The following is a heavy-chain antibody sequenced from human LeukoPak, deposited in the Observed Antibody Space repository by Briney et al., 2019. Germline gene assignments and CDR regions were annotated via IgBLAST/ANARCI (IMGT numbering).Heavy chain of an antibody. CDR3: ARALFGDQAKMGAFDI. V-gene: IGHV3-64*01. D-gene: IGHD4-17*01. CDR1: GFTFSSYA. CDR2: ISSNGGST. J-gene: IGHJ3*02. Sequence: GGSLRLSCAGSGFTFSSYAMHWVRQAPGKGLEYVSAISSNGGSTYYANSVKGRFTISRDNSKNTLYLQMGSLRAEDMAVYYCARALFGDQAKMGAFDIWGQGTMVTVSS.